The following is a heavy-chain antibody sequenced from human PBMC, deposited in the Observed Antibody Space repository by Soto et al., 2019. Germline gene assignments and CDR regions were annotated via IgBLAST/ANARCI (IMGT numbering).Heavy chain of an antibody. CDR2: IYSGGST. CDR1: GFTVSSNY. D-gene: IGHD2-2*01. V-gene: IGHV3-53*02. Sequence: EVQLVETGGGLIQPGGSLRLSCAASGFTVSSNYMSWVRQAPGKGLEWVSVIYSGGSTYYADSVKGRFTISRDNSKNTLYRQMNSLRAEDTAVYYCATRLGVVPAAIYYGMDVWGQGTTVTVSS. J-gene: IGHJ6*02. CDR3: ATRLGVVPAAIYYGMDV.